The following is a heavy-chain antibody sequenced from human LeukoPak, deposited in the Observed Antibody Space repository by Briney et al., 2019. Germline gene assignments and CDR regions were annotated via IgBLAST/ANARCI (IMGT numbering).Heavy chain of an antibody. Sequence: GGSLRLSCATSGFTFSSYAMSWVRQAPGKGLEWVSAISGGGGSTYYADSVKGRFTISRDNSKNTLYVQMNSLRVEDTAVYYCARGFSSSSAAGYWGQGTLVTVSS. CDR2: ISGGGGST. D-gene: IGHD6-6*01. CDR3: ARGFSSSSAAGY. J-gene: IGHJ4*02. V-gene: IGHV3-23*01. CDR1: GFTFSSYA.